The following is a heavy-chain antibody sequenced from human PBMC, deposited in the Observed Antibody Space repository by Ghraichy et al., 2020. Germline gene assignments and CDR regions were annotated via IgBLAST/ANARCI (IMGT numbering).Heavy chain of an antibody. CDR3: ARAAKRSQDV. CDR2: IKHYGREK. V-gene: IGHV3-7*04. CDR1: GFTFSDYW. J-gene: IGHJ6*04. Sequence: GGSLRLSCAASGFTFSDYWMSWVRQTPGRGLEWVANIKHYGREKHYVDSVKGRFTISKDNAKNSLYLQMSSLRAEDTAIYYCARAAKRSQDVWGKGTAVTVSS. D-gene: IGHD3-10*01.